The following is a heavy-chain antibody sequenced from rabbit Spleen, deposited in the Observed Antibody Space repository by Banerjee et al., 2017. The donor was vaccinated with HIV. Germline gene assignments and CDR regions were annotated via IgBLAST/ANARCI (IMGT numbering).Heavy chain of an antibody. Sequence: EQLEESGGGLVKPEGSLTLTCKASGVSLNGKDVMCWVRQAPGKGLEWIACINAATGKPVYATWAKGRFTISRTSSTTVTLRMTSLTAADRATYFCARDLVGVIGWNFYLWGQGTLVTVS. J-gene: IGHJ4*01. CDR3: ARDLVGVIGWNFYL. CDR1: GVSLNGKDV. D-gene: IGHD1-1*01. V-gene: IGHV1S45*01. CDR2: INAATGKP.